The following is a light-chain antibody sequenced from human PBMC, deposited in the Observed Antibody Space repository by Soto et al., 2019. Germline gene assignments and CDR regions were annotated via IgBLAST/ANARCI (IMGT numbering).Light chain of an antibody. CDR3: QYYDSSLSGSPYV. Sequence: QSVLTQPPSVSGAPGQRVTISFTGSSSNIGAGYDVHWYQQLPGTAPKRLIYGNSNRPSGVPDRFSGSKSGTSASLAITGLQAADDADYYCQYYDSSLSGSPYVFGTGTKVTVL. J-gene: IGLJ1*01. CDR1: SSNIGAGYD. CDR2: GNS. V-gene: IGLV1-40*01.